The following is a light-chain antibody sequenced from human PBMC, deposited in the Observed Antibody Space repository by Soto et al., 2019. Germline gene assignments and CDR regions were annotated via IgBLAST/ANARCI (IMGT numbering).Light chain of an antibody. J-gene: IGKJ4*01. V-gene: IGKV1-9*01. CDR2: AAS. CDR3: QQLNSY. CDR1: QGISSY. Sequence: DIQLTQSPSFLSAIVGDRVTITCRASQGISSYLAWYQQKPGKAPKLLIYAASTLQSGVPSRFSGSGSGTEFTLTISSLQPEDFATYYCQQLNSYFGGGTKVDI.